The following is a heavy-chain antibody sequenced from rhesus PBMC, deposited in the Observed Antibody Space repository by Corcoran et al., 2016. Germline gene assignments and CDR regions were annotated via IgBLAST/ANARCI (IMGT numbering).Heavy chain of an antibody. V-gene: IGHV4-165*02. J-gene: IGHJ3*01. CDR3: ATSLGTLVFDF. CDR1: GGSISDYY. Sequence: QVQLQESGPGLAKPSETLSLTCAVSGGSISDYYWNWIRQSPGTGLEGIGYIGGLRGGPLYNPSLTGRVTISTDTSKTQISLNLNSVTAADTAVYYCATSLGTLVFDFWGQGLRVIVSS. CDR2: IGGLRGGP. D-gene: IGHD1-44*01.